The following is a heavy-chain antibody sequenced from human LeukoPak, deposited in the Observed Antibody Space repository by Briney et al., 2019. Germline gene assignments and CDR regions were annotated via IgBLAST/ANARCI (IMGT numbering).Heavy chain of an antibody. CDR2: IYYSGST. CDR1: GGSISSYY. Sequence: SETLSLTCTVYGGSISSYYWSWIRQPPGKGLEWIGYIYYSGSTHYNPSLKSRVTISVDTSKNQFSLKLSSVTAADTAMYYCARVIISDYDILTGFYYGPYYFDYWGQGTLVTVSS. J-gene: IGHJ4*02. V-gene: IGHV4-59*01. CDR3: ARVIISDYDILTGFYYGPYYFDY. D-gene: IGHD3-9*01.